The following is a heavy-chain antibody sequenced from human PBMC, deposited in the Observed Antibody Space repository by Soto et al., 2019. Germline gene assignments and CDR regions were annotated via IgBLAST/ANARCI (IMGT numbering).Heavy chain of an antibody. CDR1: GFTFNTYS. CDR2: ISYDGSYV. V-gene: IGHV3-30*04. D-gene: IGHD4-17*01. Sequence: GGSLRLSCAASGFTFNTYSMHWVRQAPGKGLEWVALISYDGSYVFHADSVKGRFTISRDNSRSTLYLQMHSLRAEDTAVYYCARGPDYGDYTALYFFDYWGQGTLVTVSS. J-gene: IGHJ4*02. CDR3: ARGPDYGDYTALYFFDY.